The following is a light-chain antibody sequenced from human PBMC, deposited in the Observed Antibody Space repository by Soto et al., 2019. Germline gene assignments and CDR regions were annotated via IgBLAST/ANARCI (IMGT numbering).Light chain of an antibody. CDR2: KAS. CDR1: QSISSY. V-gene: IGKV1-5*03. J-gene: IGKJ1*01. CDR3: QQYNTYST. Sequence: DIQMTQSPSSLSASVGDRVTITCRASQSISSYLNWYQQKPGKAPKLLIYKASTLKSGVPSRFSGSGSGTEFTLTISSLQPDDFATYYCQQYNTYSTFGQGTKVDI.